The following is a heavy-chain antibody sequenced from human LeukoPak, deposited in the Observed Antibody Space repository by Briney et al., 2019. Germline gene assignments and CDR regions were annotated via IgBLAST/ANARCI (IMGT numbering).Heavy chain of an antibody. D-gene: IGHD3-10*01. CDR1: GFTFSSYA. J-gene: IGHJ4*02. CDR3: TSVGFGPYYFDN. CDR2: IKSKTDGGTT. V-gene: IGHV3-15*01. Sequence: GGFLRLSCTTSGFTFSSYALSWVRQAPGKGLEWVGRIKSKTDGGTTDYAAPVKGRFTVSRDDSKNILYLQMNSLKTEDTAVYYCTSVGFGPYYFDNWGQGTLVTVSS.